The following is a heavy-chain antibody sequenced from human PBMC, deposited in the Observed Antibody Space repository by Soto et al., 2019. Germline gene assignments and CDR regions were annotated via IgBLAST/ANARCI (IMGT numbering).Heavy chain of an antibody. Sequence: QVQLQESGPGLVKPSETLSLTCTVSGDSISSYYWSWIRQPPGKGLEWIGYIYYSGSTNYNPSLQSRDTISVDTYKNQFSLKLNSVTPADTAVYYCARVLHRGDSKPYCFDYWGQGTLVTVSP. J-gene: IGHJ4*02. CDR1: GDSISSYY. CDR2: IYYSGST. V-gene: IGHV4-59*01. D-gene: IGHD2-21*02. CDR3: ARVLHRGDSKPYCFDY.